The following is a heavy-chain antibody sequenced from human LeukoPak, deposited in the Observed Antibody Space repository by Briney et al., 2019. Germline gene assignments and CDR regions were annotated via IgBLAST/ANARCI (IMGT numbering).Heavy chain of an antibody. CDR2: IGTAGDT. CDR3: ARVRRFGESGYFDY. CDR1: GFTFSSYD. V-gene: IGHV3-13*01. D-gene: IGHD3-10*01. J-gene: IGHJ4*02. Sequence: GGSLRLPCAASGFTFSSYDMHWVRQATGKGLEWVSAIGTAGDTYYPGSVKGRFTISRENAKNSLYLQMNSLRAGDTAVYYCARVRRFGESGYFDYWGQGTLVTVSS.